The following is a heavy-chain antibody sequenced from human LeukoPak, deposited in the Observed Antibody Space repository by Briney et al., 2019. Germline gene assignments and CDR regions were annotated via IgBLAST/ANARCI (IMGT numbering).Heavy chain of an antibody. J-gene: IGHJ4*02. D-gene: IGHD3-10*01. Sequence: SETLSLTCTVSGGSISSSSYYWGWIRQPPGKGLEWIGSIYYSGSTYYNPSLKSRVTISVDTSKNQFSLKLSSVTAADTAVHYCARHDVVRGVDYWGQGTLVTVSS. CDR1: GGSISSSSYY. V-gene: IGHV4-39*01. CDR3: ARHDVVRGVDY. CDR2: IYYSGST.